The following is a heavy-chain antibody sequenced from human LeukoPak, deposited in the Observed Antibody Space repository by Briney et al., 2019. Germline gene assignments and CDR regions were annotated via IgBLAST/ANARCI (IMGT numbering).Heavy chain of an antibody. D-gene: IGHD3-22*01. CDR2: ISGSGGST. CDR3: AKAYDSSGYYRRGAFDI. J-gene: IGHJ3*02. Sequence: GVSLRLSCAASGSTFSIYAMSGVPQAPGKGLEYGSAISGSGGSTYYADSVKGRFTISRDNSKNTLYLQMNSLRAEDTAVYYCAKAYDSSGYYRRGAFDIWGQGPMVTVSS. CDR1: GSTFSIYA. V-gene: IGHV3-23*01.